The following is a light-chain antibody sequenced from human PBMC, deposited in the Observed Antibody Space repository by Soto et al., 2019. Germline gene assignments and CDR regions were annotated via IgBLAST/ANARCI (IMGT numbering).Light chain of an antibody. J-gene: IGKJ5*01. CDR1: QGIRNY. Sequence: DIQMIQSPSSLSASVGDRVTITCRASQGIRNYLNWYQQKPGKAPNLLISMSSSLQSGVPSRFSGSGSGTDFTLTISSLQPEDFASYYCQQAYSAPITFGQGTRLEIK. V-gene: IGKV1-39*01. CDR2: MSS. CDR3: QQAYSAPIT.